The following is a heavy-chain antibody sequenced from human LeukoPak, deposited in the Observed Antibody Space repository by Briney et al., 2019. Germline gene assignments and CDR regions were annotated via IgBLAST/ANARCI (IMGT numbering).Heavy chain of an antibody. CDR2: IYYSGST. CDR1: GGPISSYY. V-gene: IGHV4-59*01. D-gene: IGHD1-26*01. J-gene: IGHJ4*02. CDR3: ARVGSGSYYYFGY. Sequence: SETLSLTCTVSGGPISSYYWSWIRQPPGKGLEWIGYIYYSGSTNYNPSLKSRVTISVDTSKNQFSLKLSSVTAADTAVYYCARVGSGSYYYFGYWGQGTLVTVSS.